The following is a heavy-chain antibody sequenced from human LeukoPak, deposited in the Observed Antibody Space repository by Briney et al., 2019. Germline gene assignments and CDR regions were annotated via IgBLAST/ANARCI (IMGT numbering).Heavy chain of an antibody. CDR1: GGSISSSNW. CDR3: ARAGTAKQQLDPNWFDP. J-gene: IGHJ5*02. CDR2: IYHSGST. Sequence: SETLSLTCAVSGGSISSSNWWSWVRQPPGKGLEWIGEIYHSGSTNYNPSLKGRVTISVDKSKNQFSLKLSSVTAADTAVYYCARAGTAKQQLDPNWFDPWGQGTLVTVSS. D-gene: IGHD6-13*01. V-gene: IGHV4-4*02.